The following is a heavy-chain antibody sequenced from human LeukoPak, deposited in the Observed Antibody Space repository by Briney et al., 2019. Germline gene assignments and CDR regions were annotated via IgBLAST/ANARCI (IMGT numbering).Heavy chain of an antibody. Sequence: GGSLRLSCAASVFTFSSYGMHWVRQAPGKGLEWVAVIWCDGSNKYYADSVKGRFTISRDNSKNTLYLQMNSLKTEDTAVYYCTTVSSSWCKGYYYYMDVWGKGTTVTVSS. CDR1: VFTFSSYG. J-gene: IGHJ6*03. CDR2: IWCDGSNK. CDR3: TTVSSSWCKGYYYYMDV. V-gene: IGHV3-33*01. D-gene: IGHD6-13*01.